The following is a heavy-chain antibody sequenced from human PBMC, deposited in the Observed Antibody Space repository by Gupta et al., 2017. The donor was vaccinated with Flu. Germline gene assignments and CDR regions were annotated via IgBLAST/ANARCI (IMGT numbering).Heavy chain of an antibody. V-gene: IGHV4-39*01. Sequence: QLQLQASGPGLVKPSETLSLICSVSGGSISSTTYYWGWIRKSPGKGLEWIGCINYSGTTHYNPSLNSRATIYVDTPKNQLSLRLNVATAADTATYYCARRVSYSWNYWGQGTLVTVSS. CDR3: ARRVSYSWNY. CDR1: GGSISSTTYY. D-gene: IGHD1-1*01. CDR2: INYSGTT. J-gene: IGHJ4*02.